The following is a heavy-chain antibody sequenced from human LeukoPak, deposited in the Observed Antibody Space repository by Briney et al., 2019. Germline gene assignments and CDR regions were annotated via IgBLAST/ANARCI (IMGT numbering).Heavy chain of an antibody. CDR3: ARQGPGSYLGY. D-gene: IGHD1-26*01. J-gene: IGHJ4*02. CDR2: IYTSGST. V-gene: IGHV4-4*09. Sequence: PSETLSLTCTVSGGSISTYYWTWIRQPPGKGLEWIGYIYTSGSTNYNPSLKSRITISVDTSKNQFSLKLSSVTAADTAVCYCARQGPGSYLGYWGQGTLVTVSS. CDR1: GGSISTYY.